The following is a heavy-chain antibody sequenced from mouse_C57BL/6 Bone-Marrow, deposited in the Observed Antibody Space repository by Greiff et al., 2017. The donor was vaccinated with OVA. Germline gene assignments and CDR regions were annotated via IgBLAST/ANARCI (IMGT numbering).Heavy chain of an antibody. D-gene: IGHD2-3*01. Sequence: QVQLQQSGPGLVQPSQSLSITCTVSGFSLTSYGVHWVRQSPGKGLEWMGVIWSGGSTDYNAAFISRLSISKDNSKSPVFFKMNSLQADDSAIYYCARKGGNCYYSYFDDWGQGTTLTVSS. J-gene: IGHJ2*01. V-gene: IGHV2-2*01. CDR2: IWSGGST. CDR3: ARKGGNCYYSYFDD. CDR1: GFSLTSYG.